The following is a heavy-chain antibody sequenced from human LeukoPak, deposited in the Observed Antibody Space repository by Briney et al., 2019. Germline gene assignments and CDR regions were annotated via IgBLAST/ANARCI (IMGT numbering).Heavy chain of an antibody. D-gene: IGHD4-17*01. Sequence: PSETLSLTCTVSGGSISSSSYYWGWIRQPPGKGLEWIGSIYYSGSTYYNPSLKSRVTISVDTSKNQFSLKLSSVTAADTAVYYCARRFAVTLGGPYGYFDLWGRGTLVTVSS. CDR1: GGSISSSSYY. CDR3: ARRFAVTLGGPYGYFDL. CDR2: IYYSGST. J-gene: IGHJ2*01. V-gene: IGHV4-39*01.